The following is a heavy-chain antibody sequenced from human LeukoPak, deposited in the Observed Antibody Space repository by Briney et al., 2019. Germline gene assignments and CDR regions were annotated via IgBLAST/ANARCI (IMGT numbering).Heavy chain of an antibody. CDR1: GGSISSYY. D-gene: IGHD2/OR15-2a*01. CDR2: INHSGST. Sequence: SETLSLTCTVSGGSISSYYWSWIRQLPGKGLEWIGEINHSGSTNYNPSLKSRVTISVDTSKNQFSLKLSSVTAADTAVYYCARGLSYYYYMDVWGKGTTVTVSS. CDR3: ARGLSYYYYMDV. J-gene: IGHJ6*03. V-gene: IGHV4-34*01.